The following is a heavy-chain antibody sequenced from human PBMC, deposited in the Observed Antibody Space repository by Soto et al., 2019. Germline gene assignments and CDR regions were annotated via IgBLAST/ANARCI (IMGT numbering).Heavy chain of an antibody. CDR2: ISGSGGST. J-gene: IGHJ6*02. CDR1: GFTFSSYA. D-gene: IGHD3-3*01. CDR3: AKVLGTRELRFLEWLLDSSGMDV. Sequence: HPGGSLRLSCAASGFTFSSYAMSWVRQAPGKGLEWVSAISGSGGSTYYADSVKGRFTISRDNSKNTLYLQMNSLRAEDTAVYYCAKVLGTRELRFLEWLLDSSGMDVWGQGTTVTVSS. V-gene: IGHV3-23*01.